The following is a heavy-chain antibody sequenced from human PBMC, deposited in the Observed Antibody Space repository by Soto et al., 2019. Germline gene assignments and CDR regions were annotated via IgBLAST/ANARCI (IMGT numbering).Heavy chain of an antibody. CDR1: GDSINNSHW. Sequence: QVQLQESGPGLVQPSGTLSLTCAVSGDSINNSHWWSWVRQTPGKGLEWIGETYHSGTTNYNPSLKLRVTISIDKSKNQFSLKMNSVTAADTAVYYCAREVNSSPARGPNWFDPWGQGTLVTVSS. D-gene: IGHD6-13*01. CDR3: AREVNSSPARGPNWFDP. CDR2: TYHSGTT. J-gene: IGHJ5*02. V-gene: IGHV4-4*02.